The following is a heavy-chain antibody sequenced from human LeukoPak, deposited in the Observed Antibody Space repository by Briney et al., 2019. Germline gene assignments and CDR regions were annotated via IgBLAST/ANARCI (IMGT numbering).Heavy chain of an antibody. D-gene: IGHD4-17*01. CDR2: IDGTNAYI. V-gene: IGHV3-21*01. Sequence: GGSLRPSCAASGFSFTTYRMIWVRQAPGKGLEWVSAIDGTNAYIDYADSVKGRFTISRDNTKNSLYLQMSSLRAEDTALYYCVKGFDYGDLRSNWFDPWGQGTLVTVSS. CDR1: GFSFTTYR. J-gene: IGHJ5*02. CDR3: VKGFDYGDLRSNWFDP.